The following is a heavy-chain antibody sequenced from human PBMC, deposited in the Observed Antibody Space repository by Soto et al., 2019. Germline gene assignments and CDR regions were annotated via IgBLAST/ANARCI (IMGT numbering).Heavy chain of an antibody. CDR3: ASEYCTGNSCYSRIFDY. CDR1: GFTFSRYS. CDR2: ISSTSTYI. D-gene: IGHD2-21*01. Sequence: GGSLRLSCEGSGFTFSRYSMNWVRQAPGKGLEWVASISSTSTYIYYGDFVKGRFSIARDNAKNSLYLQMDSLRDEDTALYYCASEYCTGNSCYSRIFDYWGQGTLVTVSS. V-gene: IGHV3-21*01. J-gene: IGHJ4*02.